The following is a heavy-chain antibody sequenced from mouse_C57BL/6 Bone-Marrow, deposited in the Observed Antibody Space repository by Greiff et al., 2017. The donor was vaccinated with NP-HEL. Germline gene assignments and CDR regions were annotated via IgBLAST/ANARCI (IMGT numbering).Heavy chain of an antibody. CDR3: ARVPAAYYFDY. CDR2: IRNNANGYTT. CDR1: GFTFTDYY. Sequence: EVQLQESGGGLVQPGGSLSLSCAASGFTFTDYYMSWVRQPPGKALEWLGFIRNNANGYTTEYSASVKGRFTISRDNSQNILYLQMNALRAEDSATYYGARVPAAYYFDYWGQGTTLTVSS. J-gene: IGHJ2*01. V-gene: IGHV7-3*01.